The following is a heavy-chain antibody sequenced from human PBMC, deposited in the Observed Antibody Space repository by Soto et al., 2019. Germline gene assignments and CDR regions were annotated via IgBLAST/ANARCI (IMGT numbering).Heavy chain of an antibody. CDR3: VQTTGWPGFDF. CDR1: GFTVSSKY. V-gene: IGHV3-53*01. Sequence: EVQLVESGGGLIQPGGSLRLSCAASGFTVSSKYMTWVRQAPGKGREWVSVIYGGGTTYYADSVKGRFTISRDNSKNTLYLQMTSLIAEDTAVYYCVQTTGWPGFDFWGQGTLVTVSS. J-gene: IGHJ4*02. CDR2: IYGGGTT. D-gene: IGHD6-19*01.